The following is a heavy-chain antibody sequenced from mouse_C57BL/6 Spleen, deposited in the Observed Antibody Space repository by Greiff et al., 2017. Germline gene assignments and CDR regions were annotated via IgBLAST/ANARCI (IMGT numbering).Heavy chain of an antibody. CDR2: ISSGSSTI. D-gene: IGHD2-2*01. Sequence: EVMLVESGGGLVKPGGSLKLSCAASGFTFSDYGMHWVRQAPEKGLEWVAYISSGSSTIYYADTVKGRFTISRDNAKNTLFLQMTSLRSEDTAMXYCARPGVTHYYAMDYWGQGTSVTVSS. CDR1: GFTFSDYG. V-gene: IGHV5-17*01. CDR3: ARPGVTHYYAMDY. J-gene: IGHJ4*01.